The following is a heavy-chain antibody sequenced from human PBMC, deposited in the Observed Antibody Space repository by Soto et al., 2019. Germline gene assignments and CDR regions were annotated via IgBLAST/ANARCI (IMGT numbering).Heavy chain of an antibody. D-gene: IGHD6-6*01. CDR1: GFTISSYW. CDR2: INSGGSST. J-gene: IGHJ3*02. CDR3: AVPYLYSSSTFDI. Sequence: EVQLVESGGGLVRPGGSLRLSCAASGFTISSYWMHWVRQAPGKGLVWVSRINSGGSSTSYADSVKGRFTISRDNAKNTLYLQMNSLRAEDTAVYYCAVPYLYSSSTFDIWGQGTMVTVSS. V-gene: IGHV3-74*01.